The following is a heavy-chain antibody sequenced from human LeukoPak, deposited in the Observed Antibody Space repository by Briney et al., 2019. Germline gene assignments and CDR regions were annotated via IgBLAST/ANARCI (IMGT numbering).Heavy chain of an antibody. CDR3: ARVVTGDTNRFDP. V-gene: IGHV3-7*05. CDR2: INQDGSEK. J-gene: IGHJ5*02. CDR1: GFTFSSSW. Sequence: GGSLRLSCAASGFTFSSSWMSWVRQGPGKGLEWVANINQDGSEKYYVDSVRGRFTISRGNAENSLYLQMNSLRADDTAVYYCARVVTGDTNRFDPWGQGTLVTVSS. D-gene: IGHD2-21*01.